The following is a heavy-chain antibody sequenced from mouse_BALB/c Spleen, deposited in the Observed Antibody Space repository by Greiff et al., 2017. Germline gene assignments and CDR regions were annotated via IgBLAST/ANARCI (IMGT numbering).Heavy chain of an antibody. CDR3: ARDNYGSKD. V-gene: IGHV7-3*02. CDR2: IRNKANGYTT. J-gene: IGHJ3*01. CDR1: GFTFTDYY. Sequence: EVKLVESGGGLVQPGGSLRLSCATSGFTFTDYYMSWVRQPPGKALEWLGFIRNKANGYTTEYSASVKGRFTISRDNSQSILYLQMNTLRAEDSATYYCARDNYGSKDWGQGTLVTVSA. D-gene: IGHD1-1*01.